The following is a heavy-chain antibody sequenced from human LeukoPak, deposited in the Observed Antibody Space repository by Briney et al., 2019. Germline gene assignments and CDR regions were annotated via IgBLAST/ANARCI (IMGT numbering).Heavy chain of an antibody. D-gene: IGHD3-16*01. V-gene: IGHV3-33*01. CDR1: GXTFSSYG. CDR2: IWYDGSNK. J-gene: IGHJ4*02. CDR3: ARDLGGVSFDY. Sequence: GRSLRLSWAASGXTFSSYGMHWVRQAPGKGLEWVAVIWYDGSNKYYADSVKGRFTISRDNSKNTLYLQMNSLRAEDTAVYYCARDLGGVSFDYWGQGTLVTVSS.